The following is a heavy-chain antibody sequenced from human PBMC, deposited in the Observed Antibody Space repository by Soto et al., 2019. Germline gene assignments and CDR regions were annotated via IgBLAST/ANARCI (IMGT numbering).Heavy chain of an antibody. CDR3: AKRRGAGGHFDY. V-gene: IGHV3-23*01. CDR1: GFTFSSYA. Sequence: GSLRLSCAASGFTFSSYAMGWVRQGPGKGLEWVAVVSIGGSPHYADSVRGRFTISRDNSKNTLSLQMNSLTAEDTAVYFCAKRRGAGGHFDYWGQGALVTVSS. CDR2: VSIGGSP. D-gene: IGHD2-15*01. J-gene: IGHJ4*02.